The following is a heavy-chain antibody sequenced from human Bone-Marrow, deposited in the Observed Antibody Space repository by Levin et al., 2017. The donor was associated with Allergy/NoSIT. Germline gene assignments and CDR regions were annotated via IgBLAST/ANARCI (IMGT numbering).Heavy chain of an antibody. CDR1: GFTFDDYS. V-gene: IGHV3-43*01. J-gene: IGHJ4*02. CDR3: VKGYQIAPTGTFFDY. Sequence: GGSLRLSCAASGFTFDDYSMHWVRQAPGKGLEWVSLISWEGGTTDYADSVKGRFTISRDNSKNSLYLQMNSLRTEDTAFYYCVKGYQIAPTGTFFDYWGQGTLVTVSA. CDR2: ISWEGGTT. D-gene: IGHD6-13*01.